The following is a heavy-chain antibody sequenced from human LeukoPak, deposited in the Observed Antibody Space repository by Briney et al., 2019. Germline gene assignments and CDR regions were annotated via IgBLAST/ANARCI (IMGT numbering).Heavy chain of an antibody. J-gene: IGHJ4*02. CDR3: ARMDSSGYYYVGYFDY. CDR1: GGSFSGYY. CDR2: IYHSGST. D-gene: IGHD3-22*01. Sequence: SETLSLTCAVYGGSFSGYYWSWIRQPPGKGLEWIGSIYHSGSTYYNPSLKSRVTISVDTSKNQFSLKLSSVTAADTAVYYCARMDSSGYYYVGYFDYWGQGTLVTVSS. V-gene: IGHV4-34*01.